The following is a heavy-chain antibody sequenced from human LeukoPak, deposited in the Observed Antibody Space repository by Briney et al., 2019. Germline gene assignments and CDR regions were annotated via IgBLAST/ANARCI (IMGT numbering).Heavy chain of an antibody. D-gene: IGHD6-13*01. CDR3: ARDPPQPGITAAGYFDL. CDR1: GDSISSYS. J-gene: IGHJ2*01. CDR2: VYYSGST. V-gene: IGHV4-59*01. Sequence: KSSETLSLTCTVPGDSISSYSWSWLRRPPGKGLEWIGYVYYSGSTNYNPSLKSRVTISADTSKNQFSLKVRSVTAADTAVYYCARDPPQPGITAAGYFDLWGRGTLVTVSS.